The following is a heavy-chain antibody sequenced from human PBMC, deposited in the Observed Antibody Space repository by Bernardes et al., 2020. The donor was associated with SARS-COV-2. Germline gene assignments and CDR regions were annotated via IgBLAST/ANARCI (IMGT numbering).Heavy chain of an antibody. Sequence: SVKVSCKASGGTFSSYAISWVRQAPGQGLEWMGRIIPILGIANYAQKFQGRVTITADKSTSTAYMELSSLRSEDTAVYYCARDRGYSGYDFGSRYYYYYGMDVWGQGTTVTVSS. V-gene: IGHV1-69*04. D-gene: IGHD5-12*01. CDR2: IIPILGIA. J-gene: IGHJ6*02. CDR1: GGTFSSYA. CDR3: ARDRGYSGYDFGSRYYYYYGMDV.